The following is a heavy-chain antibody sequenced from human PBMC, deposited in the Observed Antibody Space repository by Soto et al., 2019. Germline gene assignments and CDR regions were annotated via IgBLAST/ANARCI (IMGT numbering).Heavy chain of an antibody. CDR3: ARGSAAKRYFDL. J-gene: IGHJ2*01. CDR2: IFPSGAT. D-gene: IGHD5-18*01. V-gene: IGHV4-30-4*01. Sequence: QVQLQESGPGLVKPSQTLSLMCTVSGAPISGRDYHWSWISQPPGKGLEWIGYIFPSGATHYNSSLGSRIPMSVETSKSHFSLKLTSVTAADTAVYFCARGSAAKRYFDLWGRVTLVTVSS. CDR1: GAPISGRDYH.